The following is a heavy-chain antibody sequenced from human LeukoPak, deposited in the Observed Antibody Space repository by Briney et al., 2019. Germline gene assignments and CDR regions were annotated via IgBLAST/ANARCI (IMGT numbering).Heavy chain of an antibody. D-gene: IGHD2-15*01. V-gene: IGHV4-59*08. CDR2: VYYSGDT. Sequence: LGNPFPTCPVSGGSLSGVYWSLDPEPPREGLEWIGYVYYSGDTNYNPSLKSRVTMSLDTSKNQVSLRLSSVTAADTAVYYCARHPFATPFDYWGRGTLLTVSS. CDR1: GGSLSGVY. J-gene: IGHJ4*02. CDR3: ARHPFATPFDY.